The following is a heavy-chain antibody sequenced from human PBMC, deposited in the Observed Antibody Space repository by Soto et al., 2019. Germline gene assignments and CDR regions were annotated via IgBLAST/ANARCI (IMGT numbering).Heavy chain of an antibody. CDR3: ARRAVVPATVGYYYGMDV. CDR1: GYSFTSYW. D-gene: IGHD2-2*01. V-gene: IGHV5-10-1*01. J-gene: IGHJ6*02. Sequence: GESLKISCKGSGYSFTSYWISWVRQMPGKGLEWMGRIDPSDSYTNYSPSFQGNVTISADKSISTAYLQWSSLKASDTAMYYCARRAVVPATVGYYYGMDVWGQGTTVTVSS. CDR2: IDPSDSYT.